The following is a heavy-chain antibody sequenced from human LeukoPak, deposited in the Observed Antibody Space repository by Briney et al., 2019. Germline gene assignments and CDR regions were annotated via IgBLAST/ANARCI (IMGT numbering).Heavy chain of an antibody. Sequence: GGSLRLSCAASGFTFSSYSMNWVRQAPGKGLEWVSYISSSSSTIYYADSVKGRFTISRDNAKNSLYLQMNSLRAEDTAVYYCARDSPLLWFGEPYPNWFDPWGQGTLVTVSS. J-gene: IGHJ5*02. D-gene: IGHD3-10*01. CDR2: ISSSSSTI. CDR3: ARDSPLLWFGEPYPNWFDP. V-gene: IGHV3-48*01. CDR1: GFTFSSYS.